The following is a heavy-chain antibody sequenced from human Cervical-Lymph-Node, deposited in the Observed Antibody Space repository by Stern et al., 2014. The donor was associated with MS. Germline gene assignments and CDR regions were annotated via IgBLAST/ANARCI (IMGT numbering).Heavy chain of an antibody. Sequence: QVQLMQSGAEVKKPGASVKVSCKTSGYTFTRYSIHWVRQAPDQRLEWMGWINAANGNTKFSPKFQDRVTFTRDTSASTVYMELRSLRYEDTAVYFCARQQFLDWWGQGTLVTVSS. J-gene: IGHJ4*02. CDR3: ARQQFLDW. D-gene: IGHD6-13*01. CDR1: GYTFTRYS. CDR2: INAANGNT. V-gene: IGHV1-3*01.